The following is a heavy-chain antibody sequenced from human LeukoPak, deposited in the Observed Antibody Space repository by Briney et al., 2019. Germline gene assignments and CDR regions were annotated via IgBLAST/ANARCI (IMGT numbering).Heavy chain of an antibody. J-gene: IGHJ4*02. D-gene: IGHD3-22*01. Sequence: GGSLSLSCAASGFSLRTYWMHWLRQVQGKGLEWLSRINSDGSSTTYADSVKGRFTISRDNAKNTLYLQLNSLRAEDTAVYYCARSTRDSRGYYNTLDYWGQGTLVTVSS. CDR1: GFSLRTYW. V-gene: IGHV3-74*01. CDR3: ARSTRDSRGYYNTLDY. CDR2: INSDGSST.